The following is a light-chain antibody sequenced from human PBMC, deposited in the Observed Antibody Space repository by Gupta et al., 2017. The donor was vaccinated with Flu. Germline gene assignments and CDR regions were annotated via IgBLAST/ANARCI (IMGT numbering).Light chain of an antibody. J-gene: IGLJ2*01. CDR2: NDS. CDR1: KSEYKS. V-gene: IGLV3-21*03. Sequence: PGNTSRITCGGNKSEYKSVHWYQPKAAQAPLLVLYNDSHRPAGIPGRFSGSNSGNTATLTISRVEDGEEADYYCQVGDSSSNVIFGGGTKLTVL. CDR3: QVGDSSSNVI.